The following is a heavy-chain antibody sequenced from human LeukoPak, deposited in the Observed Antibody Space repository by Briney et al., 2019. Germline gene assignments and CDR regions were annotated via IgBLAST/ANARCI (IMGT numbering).Heavy chain of an antibody. J-gene: IGHJ4*02. CDR3: ARGPPARNTNCYGYLDY. Sequence: PGGSLRLSCAASGFTVGSNYMSWVRQAPGKGLEWVSLIYSGGDTYYPDSVKGRFTISRDDSKNTLYLQMNSLSAEDTAVYYCARGPPARNTNCYGYLDYWGQGSLVTVSS. V-gene: IGHV3-53*01. D-gene: IGHD2-2*01. CDR2: IYSGGDT. CDR1: GFTVGSNY.